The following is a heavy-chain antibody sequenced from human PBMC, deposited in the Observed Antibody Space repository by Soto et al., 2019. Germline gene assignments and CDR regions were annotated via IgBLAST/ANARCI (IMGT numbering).Heavy chain of an antibody. CDR3: ARVLRGVVNWFDP. Sequence: HLVQSGPEVKQPGASVTVSCKTSGDTFTNFGLSWVRQAPGQGLGWMGWIATYNSNKNHAQKPPGRLTLTTDPSTSTAYMELKSLGYDDTAVYYCARVLRGVVNWFDPWGQGTLVTVSS. CDR2: IATYNSNK. CDR1: GDTFTNFG. D-gene: IGHD3-10*01. J-gene: IGHJ5*02. V-gene: IGHV1-18*01.